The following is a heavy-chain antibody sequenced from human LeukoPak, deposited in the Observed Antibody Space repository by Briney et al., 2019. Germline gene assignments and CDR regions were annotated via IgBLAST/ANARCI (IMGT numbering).Heavy chain of an antibody. CDR2: INPNSGGT. Sequence: ASVKVSCKASGYTFTGYYMHWVRQAPGQGLEWMGWINPNSGGTNYAQKFQGRVTMTRDTSISTAYMELSRPRSDDTAVYYCARARGGELYSSPPIDYWGQGTLVTVSS. CDR1: GYTFTGYY. CDR3: ARARGGELYSSPPIDY. D-gene: IGHD6-13*01. J-gene: IGHJ4*02. V-gene: IGHV1-2*02.